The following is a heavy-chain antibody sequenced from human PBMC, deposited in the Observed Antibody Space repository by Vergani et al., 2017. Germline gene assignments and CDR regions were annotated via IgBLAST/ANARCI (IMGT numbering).Heavy chain of an antibody. J-gene: IGHJ6*02. V-gene: IGHV4-31*03. CDR3: ARDFVGMDV. Sequence: QVQLQESGPGLVKPSQTLSLTCTVSGGSISSGGYYWSWIRQHPGKGLEWIGNIYYSGITNYNPSLKSGLTISVDTSKHQFSLTLRLVTAADTAVYYCARDFVGMDVWGQGTTVTVSS. CDR1: GGSISSGGYY. CDR2: IYYSGIT.